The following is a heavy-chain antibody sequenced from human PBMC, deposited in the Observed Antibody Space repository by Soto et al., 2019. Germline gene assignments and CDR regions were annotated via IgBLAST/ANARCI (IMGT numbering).Heavy chain of an antibody. CDR2: IIPIFGTA. D-gene: IGHD2-15*01. CDR1: GGTFSSYA. CDR3: ARLRRDCSGGSCPPGVYYYYGMDV. J-gene: IGHJ6*02. Sequence: SVKVSCKASGGTFSSYAISWVRQAPGQGLEWMGGIIPIFGTANYAQKFQGRVTITADESTSTAYMELSSLRSEDTAVYYCARLRRDCSGGSCPPGVYYYYGMDVWGQGTTVTVS. V-gene: IGHV1-69*13.